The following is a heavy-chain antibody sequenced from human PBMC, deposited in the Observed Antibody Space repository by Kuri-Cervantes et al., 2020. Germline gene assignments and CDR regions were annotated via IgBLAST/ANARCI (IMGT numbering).Heavy chain of an antibody. CDR3: ATSMGTAGAFNI. V-gene: IGHV3-15*01. J-gene: IGHJ3*02. D-gene: IGHD1-7*01. Sequence: GGSLRLSCAASGFTFSNAWMSWVRQAPGKGLEWVGRIKSKTVGGAIDYAAPLKGRFTISRDDSQNTLYLQINSLTTEDTAVYYCATSMGTAGAFNIWGQGTVVTVSS. CDR2: IKSKTVGGAI. CDR1: GFTFSNAW.